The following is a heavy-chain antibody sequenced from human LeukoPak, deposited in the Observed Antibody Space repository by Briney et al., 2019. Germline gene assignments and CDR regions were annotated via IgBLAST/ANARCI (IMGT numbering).Heavy chain of an antibody. V-gene: IGHV4-38-2*01. CDR2: IYHGGST. Sequence: SETLSLTCAVSGYSVSSGYFGGWIRQPPGKGLEWIGSIYHGGSTYYNPSLKSRVTISVDTSKNQFSLKLSSLTAADSAVYYCARASMGYYYYYMDVWGKGTTVTVSS. J-gene: IGHJ6*03. CDR1: GYSVSSGYF. CDR3: ARASMGYYYYYMDV. D-gene: IGHD2-8*01.